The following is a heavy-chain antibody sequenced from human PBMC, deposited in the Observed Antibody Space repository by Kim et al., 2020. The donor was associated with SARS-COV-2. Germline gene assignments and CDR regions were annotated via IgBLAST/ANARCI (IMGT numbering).Heavy chain of an antibody. CDR3: AREASWGRYFDY. D-gene: IGHD7-27*01. Sequence: ASVKVSCRASGYTFTGYYMHWVRQAPGQGLEWMGWINPNSGDTNYAQKFQGRVTMTSDTSINTAYMELSSLRSDDTAGYYCAREASWGRYFDYWGQGTLV. V-gene: IGHV1-2*02. CDR2: INPNSGDT. CDR1: GYTFTGYY. J-gene: IGHJ4*02.